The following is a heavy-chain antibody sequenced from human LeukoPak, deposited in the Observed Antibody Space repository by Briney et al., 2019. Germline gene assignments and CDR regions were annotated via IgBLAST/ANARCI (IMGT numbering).Heavy chain of an antibody. V-gene: IGHV3-7*01. Sequence: GGSLRLSCVASGFTFSSRDWMTWVRQAPGKGLEWVANIKQDGSEKNYVDSVKGRFTISRDNAKNSVDLQMNSLRAEDTAVYYCAKDHFQLQFRGGGYFDYWGQGTLVTVSS. D-gene: IGHD5-24*01. CDR3: AKDHFQLQFRGGGYFDY. CDR1: GFTFSSRDW. CDR2: IKQDGSEK. J-gene: IGHJ4*02.